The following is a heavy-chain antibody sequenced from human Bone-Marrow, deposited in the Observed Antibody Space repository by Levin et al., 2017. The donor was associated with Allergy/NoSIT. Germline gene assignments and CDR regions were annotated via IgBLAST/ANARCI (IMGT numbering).Heavy chain of an antibody. Sequence: SETLSLTCSVSGDSINSTSHHWGWIRQPPGKGLEWIGTIYYSGSTYYNPSLKSRVTVSVHTPKNQFSLKLTSVTAADTAVYFCARHRIVVKTANYYFDYWGQGALVTVSS. CDR1: GDSINSTSHH. V-gene: IGHV4-39*01. J-gene: IGHJ4*02. CDR3: ARHRIVVKTANYYFDY. CDR2: IYYSGST. D-gene: IGHD2-21*02.